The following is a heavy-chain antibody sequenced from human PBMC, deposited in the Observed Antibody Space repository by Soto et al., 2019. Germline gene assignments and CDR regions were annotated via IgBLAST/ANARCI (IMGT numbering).Heavy chain of an antibody. CDR3: VTRGDYSDRRGYPA. CDR1: GFIYTDCA. CDR2: ISGSGVSI. D-gene: IGHD2-21*01. V-gene: IGHV3-23*01. J-gene: IGHJ5*02. Sequence: GGTLRLSFAASGFIYTDCAMTAVRQAPGKGTEWVSVISGSGVSIYYTASVRGWFTISRDNSKNTLYLHIHSLTAEDTAVYFCVTRGDYSDRRGYPAWGQESQVTGSS.